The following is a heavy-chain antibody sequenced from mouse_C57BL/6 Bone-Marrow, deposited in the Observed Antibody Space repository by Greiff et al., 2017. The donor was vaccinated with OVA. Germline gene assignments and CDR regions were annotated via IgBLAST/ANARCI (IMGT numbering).Heavy chain of an antibody. J-gene: IGHJ3*01. CDR1: GYTFTDYN. Sequence: DVKLQESGPELAKPGASVKIPCKASGYTFTDYNMDWVKQSHGKSLEWIGDINSNNGGTIYNQKFKGKATLTVDKSSSTAYMELRSLTSEDTAVYYCARGGYYAYDGGAWFAYWGQGTLVTVSA. CDR3: ARGGYYAYDGGAWFAY. CDR2: INSNNGGT. V-gene: IGHV1-18*01. D-gene: IGHD2-2*01.